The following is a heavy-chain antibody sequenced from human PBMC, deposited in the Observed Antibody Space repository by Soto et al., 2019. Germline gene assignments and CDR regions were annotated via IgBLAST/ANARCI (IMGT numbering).Heavy chain of an antibody. D-gene: IGHD6-13*01. CDR2: INPNSGGT. CDR1: GYTFTGYY. J-gene: IGHJ4*02. Sequence: ASVKVSGKASGYTFTGYYMHWLRQAPGQGLEWMGWINPNSGGTNYAQKFQGRVTMTRDTSISTAYMELSRLRSDDTAVYYCARDSSSWYWHYWGQGTLVTVSS. V-gene: IGHV1-2*02. CDR3: ARDSSSWYWHY.